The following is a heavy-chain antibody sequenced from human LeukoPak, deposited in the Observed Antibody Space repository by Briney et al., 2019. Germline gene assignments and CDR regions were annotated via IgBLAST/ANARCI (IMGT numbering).Heavy chain of an antibody. CDR2: IYTSGST. J-gene: IGHJ4*02. CDR3: ARDYYDSSGYYIL. CDR1: GGSISSYY. D-gene: IGHD3-22*01. V-gene: IGHV4-4*07. Sequence: SETLSLTCTVSGGSISSYYWSWIRQPAGNGLEWIGRIYTSGSTNYSPSLKSRVTISVDKSKNQFSLKLSSVTAADTAVYYCARDYYDSSGYYILWGQGTLVTVSS.